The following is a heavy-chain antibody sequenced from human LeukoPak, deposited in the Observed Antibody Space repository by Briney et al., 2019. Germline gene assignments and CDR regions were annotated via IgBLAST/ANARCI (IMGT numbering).Heavy chain of an antibody. D-gene: IGHD1-26*01. Sequence: ASVKVSCKASGYTFTSYDINWVRQATGQGLEWMGWMNPNSGNTGYAQKFQGRVTMTRYTSISTAYMELSSLRSEDTAVYYCAKSGSYYITTWFDPWGQGTLVTVSS. J-gene: IGHJ5*02. CDR1: GYTFTSYD. CDR2: MNPNSGNT. CDR3: AKSGSYYITTWFDP. V-gene: IGHV1-8*01.